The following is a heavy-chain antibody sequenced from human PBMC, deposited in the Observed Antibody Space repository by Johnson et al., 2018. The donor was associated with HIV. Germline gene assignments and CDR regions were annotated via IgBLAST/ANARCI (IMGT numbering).Heavy chain of an antibody. CDR1: GFTFDDYG. Sequence: VQLVESGGGLVQPGGSLRLSCAASGFTFDDYGLSWVRQAPGKGLERVSVINRYGGSTGYADSVKGRFTIPRDNATNSLYLQMNSLGAEDTALYYCARDKYGVPSGTFDIWGQGTMVTVSS. CDR3: ARDKYGVPSGTFDI. J-gene: IGHJ3*02. D-gene: IGHD4-17*01. CDR2: INRYGGST. V-gene: IGHV3-20*04.